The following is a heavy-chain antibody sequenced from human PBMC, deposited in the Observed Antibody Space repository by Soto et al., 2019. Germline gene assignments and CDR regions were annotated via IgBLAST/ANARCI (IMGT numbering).Heavy chain of an antibody. CDR1: GGSFSSHY. D-gene: IGHD3-16*02. V-gene: IGHV4-59*11. J-gene: IGHJ4*02. CDR3: ATTNSYSYKYFDY. CDR2: ISYSGTT. Sequence: QVQLQESGPGLVKPSETLSLTCTVSGGSFSSHYWNWIRQTPGKGLEWIGYISYSGTTNYNPSLQSRVTISLDTPKNQFSLDLTSVTAADTAVYYCATTNSYSYKYFDYWGQGTLVTVPS.